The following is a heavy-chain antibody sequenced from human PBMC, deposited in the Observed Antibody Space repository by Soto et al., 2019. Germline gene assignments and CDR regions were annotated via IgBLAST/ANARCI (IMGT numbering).Heavy chain of an antibody. CDR2: IYYSGST. D-gene: IGHD1-7*01. V-gene: IGHV4-31*03. CDR1: GGSISSGGYY. J-gene: IGHJ6*02. CDR3: ARGTGTTVHYYYGMDV. Sequence: SETLSLTCTVSGGSISSGGYYWSWIRQHPGKGLEWIGYIYYSGSTYYNPSLKSRVTISVDTSKNQFSLKLSSVTAADTAVYYCARGTGTTVHYYYGMDVWGQGTTVTVSS.